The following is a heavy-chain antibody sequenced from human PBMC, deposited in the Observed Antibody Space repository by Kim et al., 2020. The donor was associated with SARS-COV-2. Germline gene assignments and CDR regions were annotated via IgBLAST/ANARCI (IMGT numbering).Heavy chain of an antibody. V-gene: IGHV1-46*01. Sequence: YAQKFQGRVTMTRDTSTSTVYMELSSLRSEDTAVYYCAIPSHYYYYYMDVWGKGTTVTVSS. CDR3: AIPSHYYYYYMDV. J-gene: IGHJ6*03.